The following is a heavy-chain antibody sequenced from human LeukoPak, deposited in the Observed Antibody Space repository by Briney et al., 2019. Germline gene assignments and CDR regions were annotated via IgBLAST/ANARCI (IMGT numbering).Heavy chain of an antibody. CDR2: IYYSEST. CDR3: ARRGRYCSGGSCYPFDY. V-gene: IGHV4-39*01. J-gene: IGHJ4*02. Sequence: KPSETLSLTCTVSGVSISSSSYYWGWIRQPPGKGLEWIGSIYYSESTYYNPSLKSRVTISVDTSKNQFSLKLSSVTAADTAVYYCARRGRYCSGGSCYPFDYWGQGTLVTVSS. CDR1: GVSISSSSYY. D-gene: IGHD2-15*01.